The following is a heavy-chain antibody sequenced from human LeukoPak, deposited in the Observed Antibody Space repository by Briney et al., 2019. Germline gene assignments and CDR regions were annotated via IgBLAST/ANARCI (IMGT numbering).Heavy chain of an antibody. CDR2: IGAYNGNT. Sequence: ASVKVSCKASGYTFTSYGISWVRQAPGQGLEWMGWIGAYNGNTNYAQKLQGRVTMTTDTSTSTAYMELRSLRSDDTAVYYCARADILTGYYPVDPWGQGTLVTVSS. CDR1: GYTFTSYG. D-gene: IGHD3-9*01. V-gene: IGHV1-18*01. CDR3: ARADILTGYYPVDP. J-gene: IGHJ5*02.